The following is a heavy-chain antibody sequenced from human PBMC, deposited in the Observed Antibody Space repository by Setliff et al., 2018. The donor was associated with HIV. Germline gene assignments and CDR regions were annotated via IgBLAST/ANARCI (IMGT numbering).Heavy chain of an antibody. CDR2: INHSGST. CDR3: ARGGGTIIGANFDY. J-gene: IGHJ4*02. Sequence: PSETLSLTCAVSGYSISSGYYWGWIRQTPGKGLEWIGEINHSGSTNHNPSLKSRATISVDTSKNQFSLKLSSVTAADTAVYYCARGGGTIIGANFDYWGQGTLVTVSS. V-gene: IGHV4-34*04. D-gene: IGHD3-3*01. CDR1: GYSISSGYY.